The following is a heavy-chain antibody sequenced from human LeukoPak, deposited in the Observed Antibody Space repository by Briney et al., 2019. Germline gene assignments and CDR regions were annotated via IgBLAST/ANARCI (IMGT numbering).Heavy chain of an antibody. CDR1: GVIFSSYG. CDR2: IRYDGSKK. CDR3: AQKYSSGWYDQGFDY. J-gene: IGHJ4*02. D-gene: IGHD6-19*01. Sequence: GGSLRLSCAVSGVIFSSYGMHWVRLAPGKGLEWVAFIRYDGSKKYYADSVKGRFTISRDNSKNMLYLQMNSLRPEDTAVYYCAQKYSSGWYDQGFDYWGQGALVTVSS. V-gene: IGHV3-30*02.